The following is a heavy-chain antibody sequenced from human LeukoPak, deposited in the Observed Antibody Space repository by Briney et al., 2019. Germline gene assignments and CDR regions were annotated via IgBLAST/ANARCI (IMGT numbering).Heavy chain of an antibody. Sequence: PSGTLSLTCGVSGDSITTTNFWSWVRQPPGGGLEWIGEISLRGRTQCNPSLKSRVNISIDESKNHFSLSLASVTAADTAVYYCSRESGPYCPFGHWGQGTLVAVTS. CDR2: ISLRGRT. V-gene: IGHV4-4*02. CDR1: GDSITTTNF. J-gene: IGHJ5*02. CDR3: SRESGPYCPFGH. D-gene: IGHD1-26*01.